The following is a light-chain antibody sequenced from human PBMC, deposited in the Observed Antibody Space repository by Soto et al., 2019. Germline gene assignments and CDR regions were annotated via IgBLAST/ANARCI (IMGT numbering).Light chain of an antibody. CDR2: DVS. CDR1: SSDVGGYNY. CDR3: SSYTSSSTGGV. V-gene: IGLV2-14*01. Sequence: QSALTRPASVSGSPGQSITISCTGTSSDVGGYNYVSWYQQHPGKAPKLMIYDVSNRPSGVSNRFSGSKSGNTASLTISGLQAEDEADYYCSSYTSSSTGGVFGTGTKLTVL. J-gene: IGLJ1*01.